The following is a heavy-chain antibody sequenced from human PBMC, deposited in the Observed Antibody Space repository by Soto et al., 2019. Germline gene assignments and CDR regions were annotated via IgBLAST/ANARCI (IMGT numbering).Heavy chain of an antibody. CDR3: ARGSGEYYYGSGSYYTHFDY. CDR2: IIPIFGTA. CDR1: GGTFSSYA. J-gene: IGHJ4*02. V-gene: IGHV1-69*01. Sequence: QVQLVQSGAEVKKPGSSVKVSCKASGGTFSSYAISWVRQAPGQGLVWMGGIIPIFGTANYAQKFQGRVTITADESTSTAYMVLSSLRSEDTAVYYCARGSGEYYYGSGSYYTHFDYWGQGTLVTVSS. D-gene: IGHD3-10*01.